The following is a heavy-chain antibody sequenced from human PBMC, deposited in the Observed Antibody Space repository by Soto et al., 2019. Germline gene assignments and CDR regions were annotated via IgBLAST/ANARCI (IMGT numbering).Heavy chain of an antibody. CDR3: ARRYSSAFDI. CDR2: IYYSGST. D-gene: IGHD6-13*01. V-gene: IGHV4-4*02. Sequence: SETLSLTCAFSGGSIRSSNWWIWVRQPPGKGLEWIGYIYYSGSTNYNPSLKSRVTISVDTSKNQFSLKLSSVTAADTAVYYCARRYSSAFDIWGQGTMVTVSS. J-gene: IGHJ3*02. CDR1: GGSIRSSNW.